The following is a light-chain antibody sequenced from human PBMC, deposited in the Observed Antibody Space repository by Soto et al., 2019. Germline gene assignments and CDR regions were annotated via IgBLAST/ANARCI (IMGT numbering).Light chain of an antibody. CDR1: QSVYSNY. Sequence: EIVLTQSPATLSLSPGGRATLSCGASQSVYSNYLGWYQQKPGLAPRLLIYDASSRATCIPDRFSGSGSGTDFTLTISRLEPEDFAVYYCQQYGSSRTFGQGNKVEIK. CDR3: QQYGSSRT. J-gene: IGKJ1*01. V-gene: IGKV3D-20*01. CDR2: DAS.